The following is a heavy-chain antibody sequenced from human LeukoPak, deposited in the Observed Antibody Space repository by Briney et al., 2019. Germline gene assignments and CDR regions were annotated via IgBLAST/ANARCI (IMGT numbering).Heavy chain of an antibody. Sequence: GGSLRLSCAASGFTFSSYTMNWVRQAPGKGLEWVSSITGSGGSTYYAASVKGRFTTSRDNSKNTLYLQMNSLRAEDTAVYYCAKRSYYDIGGYYAYYFDFWGPGTLVTVSS. CDR2: ITGSGGST. D-gene: IGHD3-22*01. V-gene: IGHV3-23*01. CDR1: GFTFSSYT. CDR3: AKRSYYDIGGYYAYYFDF. J-gene: IGHJ4*02.